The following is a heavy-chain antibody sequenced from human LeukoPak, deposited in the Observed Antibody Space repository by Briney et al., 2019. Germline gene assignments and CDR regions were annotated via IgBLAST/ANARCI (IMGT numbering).Heavy chain of an antibody. J-gene: IGHJ4*02. CDR3: ARHRAVVTQANDY. CDR1: GGTFSSYA. CDR2: ISAYNGNT. V-gene: IGHV1-18*01. Sequence: GASVKVSCKASGGTFSSYAISWVRQAPGQGLEWMGWISAYNGNTNYAQKLQGRVTMTTDTSTSTAYMELRSLRSDDTAVYYCARHRAVVTQANDYWGQGTLVTVSS. D-gene: IGHD4-23*01.